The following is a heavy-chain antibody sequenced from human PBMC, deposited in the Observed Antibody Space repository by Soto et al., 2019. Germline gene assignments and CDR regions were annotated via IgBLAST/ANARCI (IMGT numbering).Heavy chain of an antibody. D-gene: IGHD6-13*01. CDR2: IWYDGSNK. CDR1: GFTFSSYG. V-gene: IGHV3-33*01. Sequence: SLRLSCAASGFTFSSYGMHWVRQAPGKGLEWVAVIWYDGSNKYYADSVKGRFTISRDNSKNTLYLQMNSLRAEDTAVYYCARAPIIAAAGIAPLNYWGQGTLVTVSS. CDR3: ARAPIIAAAGIAPLNY. J-gene: IGHJ4*02.